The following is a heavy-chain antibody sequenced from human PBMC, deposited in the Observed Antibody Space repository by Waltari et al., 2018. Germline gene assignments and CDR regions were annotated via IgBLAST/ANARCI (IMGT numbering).Heavy chain of an antibody. CDR1: TFTLNHYW. Sequence: EVQLVESGGGLVQPGGSLRLSCVASTFTLNHYWVSWVRQAPGKGLGWLGKIDEDGSVTNYVGSVKGRFSFSRNNVEKTLYLHMNSLRVEDTAVYYCARDPGSGACDIWGQGAMVTVSS. J-gene: IGHJ3*02. D-gene: IGHD1-26*01. V-gene: IGHV3-7*01. CDR3: ARDPGSGACDI. CDR2: IDEDGSVT.